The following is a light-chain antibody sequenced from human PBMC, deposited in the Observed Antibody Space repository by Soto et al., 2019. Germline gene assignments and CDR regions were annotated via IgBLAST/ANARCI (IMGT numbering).Light chain of an antibody. V-gene: IGKV1-39*01. CDR1: QSIRNY. CDR3: QQSYSSQWT. J-gene: IGKJ1*01. Sequence: DILMTQSPSSLSSSVRDRVTITCRASQSIRNYLAWYQQKPGLATKLLIYAASSLQSGVTSRFSGSGSGTDFTLTITSMQPEDFATYYCQQSYSSQWTFGHGTKVDIK. CDR2: AAS.